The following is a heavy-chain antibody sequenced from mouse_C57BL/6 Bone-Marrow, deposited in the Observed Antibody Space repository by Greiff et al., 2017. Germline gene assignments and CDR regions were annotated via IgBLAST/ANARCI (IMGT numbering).Heavy chain of an antibody. CDR3: ARSGTLGRSFDY. CDR2: IYPTSGRT. CDR1: GYTFTSYW. D-gene: IGHD4-1*01. J-gene: IGHJ2*01. Sequence: QVQLQQPGAELVKPGASVKMSCKASGYTFTSYWLTWVKQRPGQGLEWIGDIYPTSGRTNYNEKFKSKAILTVDTSSSTAYMQLSSLTSEDSAVFYCARSGTLGRSFDYWGQGTTLTVSS. V-gene: IGHV1-55*01.